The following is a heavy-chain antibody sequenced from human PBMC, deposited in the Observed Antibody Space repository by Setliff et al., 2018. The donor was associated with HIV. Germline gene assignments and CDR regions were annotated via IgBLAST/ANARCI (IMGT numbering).Heavy chain of an antibody. J-gene: IGHJ5*02. CDR2: INPSTGDT. V-gene: IGHV1-2*02. Sequence: ASVKVSCKASGYNFNGFYLHWVRQAPGQGLEWVAWINPSTGDTHYAQKFQGRVAVTRDTSISTAYMELRRVRYDDTAVYFCARGRTYDSSIYFGNWFDPWGQGTLVTVSS. CDR1: GYNFNGFY. D-gene: IGHD3-22*01. CDR3: ARGRTYDSSIYFGNWFDP.